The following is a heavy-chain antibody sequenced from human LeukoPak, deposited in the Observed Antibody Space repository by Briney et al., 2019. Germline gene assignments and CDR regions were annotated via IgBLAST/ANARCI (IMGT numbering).Heavy chain of an antibody. CDR1: VFTVSSNY. J-gene: IGHJ4*02. V-gene: IGHV3-66*01. CDR3: ARELLYSSGWYYFDY. CDR2: IYSGGST. Sequence: GGSLRLSCAASVFTVSSNYMSWVREAPGKGVEWVSVIYSGGSTYYADSVKGRFTISRDNSKNTLYLQMNSLRAEDTAVYYCARELLYSSGWYYFDYWGQGTLVTVSS. D-gene: IGHD6-19*01.